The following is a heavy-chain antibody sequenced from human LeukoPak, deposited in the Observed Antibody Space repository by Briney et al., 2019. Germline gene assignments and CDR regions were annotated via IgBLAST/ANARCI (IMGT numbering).Heavy chain of an antibody. J-gene: IGHJ5*02. CDR1: GYTFTGYY. CDR2: INPNSGGT. D-gene: IGHD3-16*01. Sequence: ASVKVSCKASGYTFTGYYMHWVRQAPGQGLEWMGWINPNSGGTNYAQKFQGRVTMTTDTSTSTAYMELRSLRSDDTAVYYCARDPRRFGVTPNQNNWFDPWGQGTLVTVSS. V-gene: IGHV1-2*02. CDR3: ARDPRRFGVTPNQNNWFDP.